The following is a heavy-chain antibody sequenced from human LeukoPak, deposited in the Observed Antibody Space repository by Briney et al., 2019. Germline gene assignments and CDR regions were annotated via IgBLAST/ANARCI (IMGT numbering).Heavy chain of an antibody. CDR2: ITPFNGNT. CDR3: ARTYSSGWTNAFDI. J-gene: IGHJ3*02. Sequence: TWASVKVSCKASGYTFTGYYMHWVRQAPGQALEWMGWITPFNGNTNYAQKFQDRVTITRDRSMSTAYMELSSLRSEDTAMYYCARTYSSGWTNAFDIWGQRTMVTVSS. CDR1: GYTFTGYY. V-gene: IGHV1-45*02. D-gene: IGHD6-19*01.